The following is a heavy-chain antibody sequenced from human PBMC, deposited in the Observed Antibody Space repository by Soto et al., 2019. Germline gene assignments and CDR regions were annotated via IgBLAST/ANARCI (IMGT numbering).Heavy chain of an antibody. J-gene: IGHJ6*02. Sequence: EVQLLESGGGLVQPGGSLRLSCAASGFMFGSYAMSWVRQAPGKGLEWVSGISGSGTDTYYADAVKGRVTISRDNAKNTLYQQMNVRRAEDTAKYYCAKDLLTSYYYGMDAWGQGTTVTVSS. CDR2: ISGSGTDT. CDR3: AKDLLTSYYYGMDA. V-gene: IGHV3-23*01. D-gene: IGHD3-10*01. CDR1: GFMFGSYA.